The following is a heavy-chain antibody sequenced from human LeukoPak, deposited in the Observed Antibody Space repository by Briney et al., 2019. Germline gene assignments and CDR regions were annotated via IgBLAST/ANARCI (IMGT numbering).Heavy chain of an antibody. CDR3: AGGYKYGYNGLDV. V-gene: IGHV3-66*01. J-gene: IGHJ6*02. Sequence: GGSLRLSCEASGFTVRNTFVSWVRQAPGKGLEWVSVIYSGGSTYYADSVKGRFNITRDNSENTVYLQMSSLRGEDTAVYYCAGGYKYGYNGLDVWGRGTTVTVSS. CDR2: IYSGGST. CDR1: GFTVRNTF. D-gene: IGHD5-18*01.